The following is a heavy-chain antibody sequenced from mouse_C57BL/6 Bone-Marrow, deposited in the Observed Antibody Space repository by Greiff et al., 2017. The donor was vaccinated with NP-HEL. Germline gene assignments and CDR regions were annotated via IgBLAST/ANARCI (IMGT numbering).Heavy chain of an antibody. CDR3: ARENYDYPYYYAMDY. CDR2: ISYDGSN. CDR1: GYSITSGYY. D-gene: IGHD2-4*01. Sequence: VQLQQSGPGLVKPSQSLSLTCSVTGYSITSGYYWNWIRQFPGNKLEWMGYISYDGSNNYNPSLKNRISITRDTSKNQFFLKLNSVTTEDTATYYCARENYDYPYYYAMDYWGQGTSVTVSS. J-gene: IGHJ4*01. V-gene: IGHV3-6*01.